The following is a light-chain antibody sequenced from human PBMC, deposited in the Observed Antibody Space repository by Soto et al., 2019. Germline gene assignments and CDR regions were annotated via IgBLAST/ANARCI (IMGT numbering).Light chain of an antibody. J-gene: IGKJ1*01. CDR3: QMYTILPQT. Sequence: PATVPVPAGERATLSCMASQRLRSSLAWCQNKPGQAPRLLMYGASTRATGLEARLSGSGSGRQFSFTISSRGSEDSAFLFSQMYTILPQTFGQGTKVDI. V-gene: IGKV3-15*01. CDR1: QRLRSS. CDR2: GAS.